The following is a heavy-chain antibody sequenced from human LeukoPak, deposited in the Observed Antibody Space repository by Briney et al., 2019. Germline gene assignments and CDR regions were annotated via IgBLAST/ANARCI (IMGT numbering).Heavy chain of an antibody. J-gene: IGHJ5*02. CDR2: MNPNSGNT. CDR3: ARIMGIRGEENWFDP. CDR1: GYTFTSYD. Sequence: ASVKVSCKASGYTFTSYDINWVRQATGQGLEWMGWMNPNSGNTGYAQKLQGRVTITRNTSISTAYMELSSLRSEDTAVYYCARIMGIRGEENWFDPWGQGTLVTVSS. D-gene: IGHD3-10*01. V-gene: IGHV1-8*03.